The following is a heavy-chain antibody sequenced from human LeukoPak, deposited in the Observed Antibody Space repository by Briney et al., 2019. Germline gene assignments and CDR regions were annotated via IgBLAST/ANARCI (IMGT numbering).Heavy chain of an antibody. J-gene: IGHJ3*02. CDR3: ARDHAPEDAFDI. D-gene: IGHD2-2*01. CDR2: INHSGST. V-gene: IGHV4-34*01. Sequence: SQTLSLTCAVYGGSFSGYYWSWLRQPPGKGLEWIGEINHSGSTNYNPSLKSRVTISVGTSKNQFSLKLSSVTAADTAVYYCARDHAPEDAFDIWGQGTMVTVSS. CDR1: GGSFSGYY.